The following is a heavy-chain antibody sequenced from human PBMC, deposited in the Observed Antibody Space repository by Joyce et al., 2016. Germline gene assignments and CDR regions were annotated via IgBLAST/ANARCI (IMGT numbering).Heavy chain of an antibody. D-gene: IGHD2-8*01. CDR2: LSSSSSYI. Sequence: EVQLVESGGGLVKPGGSLRLSCAASGFKFSGYSMSWVRQAPGKGLEWVSSLSSSSSYIKYTDSVKGRFTISRDNAKNSLYLQMNSLRVEDTAVYYCARSSYTNGIFDYWGQGTLVTVSS. V-gene: IGHV3-21*01. CDR1: GFKFSGYS. J-gene: IGHJ4*02. CDR3: ARSSYTNGIFDY.